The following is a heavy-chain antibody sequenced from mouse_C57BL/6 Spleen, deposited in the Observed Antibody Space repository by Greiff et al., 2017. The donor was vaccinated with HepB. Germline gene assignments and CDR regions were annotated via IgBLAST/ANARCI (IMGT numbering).Heavy chain of an antibody. CDR2: IDPETGGT. V-gene: IGHV1-15*01. J-gene: IGHJ2*01. Sequence: QVQLQQSGAELVRPGASVTLSCEASGYTFTDYEMNWVKQTPVHGLEWIGAIDPETGGTAYNQKFKGKAILTADNASRTAYLDLRSLTSEDSAVYYCTRYDYEKRYFDYWGQGTTLTVSS. D-gene: IGHD2-4*01. CDR3: TRYDYEKRYFDY. CDR1: GYTFTDYE.